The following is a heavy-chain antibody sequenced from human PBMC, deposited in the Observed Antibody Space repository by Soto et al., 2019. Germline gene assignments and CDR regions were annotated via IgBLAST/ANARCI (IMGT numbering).Heavy chain of an antibody. CDR2: IWYDGSNK. Sequence: QVQLVESGGGVVQPGRSLRLSCAASGFTFSSYGMHWVRQAPGKGLEWVAVIWYDGSNKYYADSVKGRFTISRDNSKNTLYLQMNSLRAEDTAVYYCAREIAARGGGYWGQGTLVTVSS. D-gene: IGHD6-6*01. V-gene: IGHV3-33*01. CDR3: AREIAARGGGY. CDR1: GFTFSSYG. J-gene: IGHJ4*02.